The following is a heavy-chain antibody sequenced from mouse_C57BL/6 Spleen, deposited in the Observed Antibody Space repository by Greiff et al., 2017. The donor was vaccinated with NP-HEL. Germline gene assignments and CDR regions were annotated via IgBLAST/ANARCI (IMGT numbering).Heavy chain of an antibody. CDR1: GFSLTSYG. J-gene: IGHJ1*03. CDR3: ARGMGRGYFDV. CDR2: IWSGGST. V-gene: IGHV2-2*01. Sequence: QVHVKQSGPGLVQPSQSLSITCTVSGFSLTSYGVHWVRQSPGKGLEWLGVIWSGGSTDYNAAFISRLSISKDNSKSQVFFKMNSLQADDTAIYYCARGMGRGYFDVWGTGTTVTVSS. D-gene: IGHD4-1*01.